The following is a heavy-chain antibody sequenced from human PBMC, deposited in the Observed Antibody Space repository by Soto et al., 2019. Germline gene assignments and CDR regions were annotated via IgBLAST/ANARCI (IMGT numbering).Heavy chain of an antibody. CDR1: GYTFTSYA. CDR3: ARGTPVWFDP. Sequence: QVQLVQSGAEEKKPGASVKVSCKASGYTFTSYAMHWVRQAPGQRLEWMGWINAGNGNTKYSQKFQGRVTITRATSARTADMELSSPRSEDTAEYSCARGTPVWFDPWGQGTLVTVSS. D-gene: IGHD3-10*01. V-gene: IGHV1-3*05. J-gene: IGHJ5*02. CDR2: INAGNGNT.